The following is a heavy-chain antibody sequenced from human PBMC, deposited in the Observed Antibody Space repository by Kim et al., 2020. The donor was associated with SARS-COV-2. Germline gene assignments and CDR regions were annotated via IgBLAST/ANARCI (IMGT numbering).Heavy chain of an antibody. V-gene: IGHV4-39*01. J-gene: IGHJ5*02. Sequence: SETLSLTCIVSGGSINSSSYYWGWIRQSPGKGPQWIANVYYRGSTYYNPSLKSRATVSLDAPKNQFSLKLTSVTAADTAFYYCSSTYCGSDCRHWFEPWG. CDR2: VYYRGST. D-gene: IGHD2-21*02. CDR3: SSTYCGSDCRHWFEP. CDR1: GGSINSSSYY.